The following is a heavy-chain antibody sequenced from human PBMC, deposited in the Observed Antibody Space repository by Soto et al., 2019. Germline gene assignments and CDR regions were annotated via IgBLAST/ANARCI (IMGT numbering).Heavy chain of an antibody. D-gene: IGHD6-19*01. CDR2: LTSDGREI. CDR3: ARGIWQWHPASLY. Sequence: EVQLVESGGGLVQPGGCLRLSCAASGFTFSSYWMTWVRQGPGKGLEWVAILTSDGREIYYVDSVKGPFTISRYNAKNSLYLQMNRLAAEYTAVYYWARGIWQWHPASLYSCHVTLVTVSS. J-gene: IGHJ4*01. V-gene: IGHV3-7*05. CDR1: GFTFSSYW.